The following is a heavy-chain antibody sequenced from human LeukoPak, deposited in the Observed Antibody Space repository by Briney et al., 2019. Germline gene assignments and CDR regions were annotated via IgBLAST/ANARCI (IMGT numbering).Heavy chain of an antibody. Sequence: GGSLRLSCAASGFTFSSYAMSWVRQAPGKGLEWVSAISGSGGSTYYADSVKGRFTISRDNSKSTLYLQMNSLRAEDTALYYCAKKAIQLWSFDYWGQGTLATVS. CDR2: ISGSGGST. J-gene: IGHJ4*02. D-gene: IGHD5-18*01. CDR1: GFTFSSYA. CDR3: AKKAIQLWSFDY. V-gene: IGHV3-23*01.